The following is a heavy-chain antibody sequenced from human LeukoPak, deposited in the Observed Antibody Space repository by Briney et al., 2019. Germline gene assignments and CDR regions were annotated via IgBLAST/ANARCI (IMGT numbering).Heavy chain of an antibody. V-gene: IGHV5-51*01. CDR2: MHPGESEI. CDR1: GYSFTNYW. CDR3: AKTIASLGSGARYFDP. D-gene: IGHD5/OR15-5a*01. J-gene: IGHJ5*02. Sequence: GESLRISCKASGYSFTNYWIAWVRQKPGKGLEWMGIMHPGESEINYSPSFEGQVTISADTPISTAYLEWYSLKASDSVIYYCAKTIASLGSGARYFDPWGQGTMITVSS.